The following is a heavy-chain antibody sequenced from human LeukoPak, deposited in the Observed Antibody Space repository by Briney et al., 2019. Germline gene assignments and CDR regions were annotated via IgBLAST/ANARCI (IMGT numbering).Heavy chain of an antibody. Sequence: GGSLRLSCATSGFTFSGYGMHWVRQAPGKGLEWVTVIWSDGSNKYYADSVKGRFTISRDNSKNTLYPQMNSLRAEDTAVYYCARESGYYFFDAFDIWGQGTMVTVPS. D-gene: IGHD3-22*01. J-gene: IGHJ3*02. CDR3: ARESGYYFFDAFDI. V-gene: IGHV3-33*01. CDR1: GFTFSGYG. CDR2: IWSDGSNK.